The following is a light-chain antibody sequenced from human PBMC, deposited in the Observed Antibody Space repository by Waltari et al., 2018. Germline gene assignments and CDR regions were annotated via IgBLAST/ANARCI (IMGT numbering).Light chain of an antibody. Sequence: QSVLTQPPSASEAARKSVTISCSGSSSNIGGNSVPWYQQLPGTSPKLLITNSDRRASGVSGRFSGSKSGTSASLAISGLQTEDEADYYCAAWDDSLSGWVFGGGTRLTVL. V-gene: IGLV1-44*01. CDR2: NSD. J-gene: IGLJ3*02. CDR3: AAWDDSLSGWV. CDR1: SSNIGGNS.